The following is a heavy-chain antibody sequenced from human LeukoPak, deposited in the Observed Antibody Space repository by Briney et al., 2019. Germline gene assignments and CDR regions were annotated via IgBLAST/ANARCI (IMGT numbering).Heavy chain of an antibody. J-gene: IGHJ3*02. D-gene: IGHD2-15*01. Sequence: ASVKVSCKASGYSFSSYDINWVRQASGQGLEWVGWMNTASGDIGSAQKFQGRVTMTRNTSINTAYMELSSLGSEDTAVYYCAREDIVMSNDAFDIWGQGTRVTVSS. CDR1: GYSFSSYD. CDR2: MNTASGDI. V-gene: IGHV1-8*02. CDR3: AREDIVMSNDAFDI.